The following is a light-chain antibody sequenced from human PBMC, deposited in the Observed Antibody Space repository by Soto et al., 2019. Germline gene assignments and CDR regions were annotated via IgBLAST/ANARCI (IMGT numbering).Light chain of an antibody. J-gene: IGLJ3*02. Sequence: QSALTQPASVSGSPGQSITISCTGTSSDVGGYNYVSWYQQHPGKAPKLMIYEVSNRPSGVSNRFSGSKSGNTASLTISGXXXXXXXXXXCSSYTSSSTRVFGGGTKL. CDR2: EVS. V-gene: IGLV2-14*01. CDR1: SSDVGGYNY. CDR3: SSYTSSSTRV.